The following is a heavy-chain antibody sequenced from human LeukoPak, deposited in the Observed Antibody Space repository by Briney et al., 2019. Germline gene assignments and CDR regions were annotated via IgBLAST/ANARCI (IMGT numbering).Heavy chain of an antibody. J-gene: IGHJ4*02. Sequence: ETLSLTCTVSGVSISSSDYYWGWIRQPPGKGLEWVSTISGSGANTYYADSVRGRFTISRDNSKNTLYLHMNSLRAEDTAVYYCAKERAGYTNPYYFDYWGQGTLVTVSS. V-gene: IGHV3-23*01. D-gene: IGHD3-16*02. CDR1: GVSISSSDYY. CDR3: AKERAGYTNPYYFDY. CDR2: ISGSGANT.